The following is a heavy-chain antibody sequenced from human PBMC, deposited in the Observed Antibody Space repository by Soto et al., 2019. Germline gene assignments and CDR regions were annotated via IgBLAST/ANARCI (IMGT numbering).Heavy chain of an antibody. V-gene: IGHV4-59*01. D-gene: IGHD6-19*01. CDR3: ARVAVAGNYNYGMDV. CDR2: SYYSGST. Sequence: SETLSLTCAVSGSSFSNYYWSWIRQPPRKGLEWIGYSYYSGSTNYNPSLSSRVTISVDTSKKQFSLKLSSVTAADTAVYYCARVAVAGNYNYGMDVWGQGTTVTVSS. CDR1: GSSFSNYY. J-gene: IGHJ6*02.